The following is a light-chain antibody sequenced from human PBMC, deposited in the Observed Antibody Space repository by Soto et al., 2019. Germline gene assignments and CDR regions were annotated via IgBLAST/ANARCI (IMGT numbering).Light chain of an antibody. CDR1: QSISSY. CDR2: AAS. V-gene: IGKV1-39*01. Sequence: DSRLTQKPSSLSASVGDRVTITCRASQSISSYLNWYQQKPGKAPKLLIYAASSLQSGVPSRFSGSGSGTDFTLTISSLQPEDFATYYCQQSYSTLCTFGQGTKVDIK. CDR3: QQSYSTLCT. J-gene: IGKJ1*01.